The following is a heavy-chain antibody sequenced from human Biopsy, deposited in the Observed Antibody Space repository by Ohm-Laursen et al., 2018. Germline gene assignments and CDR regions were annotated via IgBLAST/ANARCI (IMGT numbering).Heavy chain of an antibody. CDR1: GGTFSKYG. CDR3: ATDTLMAQNLVQGENWFDP. Sequence: ASSVKVSCKASGGTFSKYGISWVRQAPGQGLEWMGGIIPMLGTVQYARRLRGRVTITADKATSTAYMELSSLGSDDTAVYYCATDTLMAQNLVQGENWFDPWGQGTLVTVSS. V-gene: IGHV1-69*06. D-gene: IGHD3-10*01. J-gene: IGHJ5*02. CDR2: IIPMLGTV.